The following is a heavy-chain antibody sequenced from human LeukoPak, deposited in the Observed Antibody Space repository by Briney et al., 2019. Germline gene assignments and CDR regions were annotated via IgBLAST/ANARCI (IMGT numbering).Heavy chain of an antibody. Sequence: LPGGSLRLSCAASGFTFSSYGMHWVRQAPGKGLEWVAFIRYDGSNKYYADSVKGRFTISRDNSKNTLYLQMNSLRAEDTAVYYCARGSSRDGYNRRPFDYWGQGTLVTVSS. CDR3: ARGSSRDGYNRRPFDY. J-gene: IGHJ4*02. V-gene: IGHV3-30*02. CDR1: GFTFSSYG. CDR2: IRYDGSNK. D-gene: IGHD5-24*01.